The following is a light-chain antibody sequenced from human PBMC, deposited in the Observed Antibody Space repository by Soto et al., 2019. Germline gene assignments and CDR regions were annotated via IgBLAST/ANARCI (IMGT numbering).Light chain of an antibody. Sequence: DVVLTQSPLSLPVNFGQPASISCRSSKSLVYSDGNTHLSWFHQRPGQSPRRLLYRVSSRDSGVTDTMCGSGSGADFTLEISRVEAEDVGIYFCTQGSYRPRSFGPGTKVDIK. J-gene: IGKJ3*01. CDR2: RVS. V-gene: IGKV2-30*01. CDR1: KSLVYSDGNTH. CDR3: TQGSYRPRS.